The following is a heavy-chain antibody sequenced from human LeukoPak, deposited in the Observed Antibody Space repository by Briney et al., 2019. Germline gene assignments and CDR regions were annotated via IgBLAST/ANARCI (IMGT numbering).Heavy chain of an antibody. D-gene: IGHD3-10*01. V-gene: IGHV3-21*04. Sequence: GGSLRLSCAASGFTFSSYSMNWVRQAPGKGLEWVSSISSSSSYIYYADSVKGRFTISRDNAKNSLYLQMNSLRAEDTALYYCAKDRHHYYGSGYFDYWGQGTLVTVSS. CDR2: ISSSSSYI. CDR1: GFTFSSYS. CDR3: AKDRHHYYGSGYFDY. J-gene: IGHJ4*03.